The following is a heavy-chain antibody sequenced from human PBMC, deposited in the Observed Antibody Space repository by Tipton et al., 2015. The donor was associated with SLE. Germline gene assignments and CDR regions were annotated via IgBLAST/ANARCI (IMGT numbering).Heavy chain of an antibody. CDR3: ARETGPYYSTWFDS. J-gene: IGHJ5*01. D-gene: IGHD3-10*01. CDR2: IDSSGNT. V-gene: IGHV4-61*09. CDR1: GASMNSVSYS. Sequence: TLSLTCSVSGASMNSVSYSWHWIRQPAGKALQWLGHIDSSGNTYYNPSLRSRVSISVDVSRNQFSLTLNSVTAADTATYSCARETGPYYSTWFDSWGQGTLVTVSS.